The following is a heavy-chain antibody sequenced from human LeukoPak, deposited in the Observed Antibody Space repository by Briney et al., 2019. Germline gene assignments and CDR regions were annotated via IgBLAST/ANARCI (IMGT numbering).Heavy chain of an antibody. Sequence: SETLSLTCTVSGGSISSSSYYWGWIRQPPGKGLEWIGSIYYSGSTYYNPSLKSRVTISVDTSKNQFSLKLSSVTAADTAVYYCARDRDGYIYFDYWGQGTLVTVSS. CDR1: GGSISSSSYY. CDR3: ARDRDGYIYFDY. V-gene: IGHV4-39*07. J-gene: IGHJ4*02. D-gene: IGHD5-24*01. CDR2: IYYSGST.